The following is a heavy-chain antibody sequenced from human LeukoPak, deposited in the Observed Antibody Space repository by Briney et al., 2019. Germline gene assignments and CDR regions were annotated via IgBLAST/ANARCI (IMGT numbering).Heavy chain of an antibody. CDR2: LYSSGST. Sequence: SETLSLTCTVSGGSFSSSSYSWGAIRQPPGKGLEWIGSLYSSGSTYYNPSLTRRVTISVDTSKNQFSLKLSSVTAADTAVYYCARWVPQSNALDIWGQGKMVTVSS. J-gene: IGHJ3*02. CDR3: ARWVPQSNALDI. CDR1: GGSFSSSSYS. V-gene: IGHV4-39*01.